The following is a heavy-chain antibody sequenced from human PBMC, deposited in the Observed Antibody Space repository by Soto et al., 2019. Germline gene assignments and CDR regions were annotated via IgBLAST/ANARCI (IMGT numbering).Heavy chain of an antibody. CDR2: IYYSGST. CDR1: GGSISSGGYY. V-gene: IGHV4-31*03. J-gene: IGHJ5*02. CDR3: ARDSPISLVGVVQNWLDP. D-gene: IGHD2-2*01. Sequence: SETLSLTCTVSGGSISSGGYYWSWIRQHPGKGLEWIGHIYYSGSTYYNPSLKSRVTMSVDTSKNQFSLKLSSVTAADTAVYYCARDSPISLVGVVQNWLDPWGQGSLVTVSS.